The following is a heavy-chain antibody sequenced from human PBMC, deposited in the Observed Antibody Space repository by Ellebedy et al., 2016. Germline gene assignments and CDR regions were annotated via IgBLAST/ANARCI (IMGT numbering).Heavy chain of an antibody. D-gene: IGHD6-25*01. CDR2: IAPGSMDT. Sequence: GGSLRLXXAASGFMFTRYGLTWVRQAPGKGLEWVSTIAPGSMDTHYADSVKNRFTISRDDSKKRLYLQMDSLRAEDTAVYYCAIDPSTAASYWGQGTLVTVSS. CDR1: GFMFTRYG. V-gene: IGHV3-23*01. J-gene: IGHJ4*02. CDR3: AIDPSTAASY.